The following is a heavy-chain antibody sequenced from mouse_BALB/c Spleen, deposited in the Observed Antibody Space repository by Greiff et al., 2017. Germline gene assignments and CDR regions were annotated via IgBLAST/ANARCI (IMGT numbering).Heavy chain of an antibody. CDR1: GYSITSDYA. CDR2: ISYSGST. CDR3: AISFAY. J-gene: IGHJ3*01. Sequence: EVKLEESGPGLVKPSQSLSLTCTVTGYSITSDYAWNWIRQFPGNKLEWMGYISYSGSTSYNPSLKSRISITRDTSKNQFFLQSNSVTTEDTATYYCAISFAYWGQGTLVTVSA. V-gene: IGHV3-2*02.